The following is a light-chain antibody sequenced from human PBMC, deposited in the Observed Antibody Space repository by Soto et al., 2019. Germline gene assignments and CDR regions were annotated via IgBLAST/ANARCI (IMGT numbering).Light chain of an antibody. Sequence: IVLTQSPGTLSVSAGGRATLPCRASQSVSSSYVAWYQQKPGQAPRLLIYDASNRATGIPARFSGSGSGTDFTLTISSLEPEDSAVYYCQQRSNCPGTFGQGTKVDIK. V-gene: IGKV3D-20*02. CDR2: DAS. CDR1: QSVSSSY. CDR3: QQRSNCPGT. J-gene: IGKJ1*01.